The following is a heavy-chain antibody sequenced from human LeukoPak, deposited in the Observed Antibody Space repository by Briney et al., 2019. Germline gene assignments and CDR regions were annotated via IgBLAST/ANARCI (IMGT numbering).Heavy chain of an antibody. J-gene: IGHJ6*03. CDR3: ARAGPKGYDFWSGYWSVYYYYYYMDV. CDR1: GYTFTSYD. D-gene: IGHD3-3*01. CDR2: MNPNSGNT. Sequence: GASVKASCKASGYTFTSYDINWVRQATGQGLEWMGWMNPNSGNTGYAQKFQGRVTMTRNTSISTAYMDLSSLRSEDTAVYYCARAGPKGYDFWSGYWSVYYYYYYMDVWGKGTTVTVSS. V-gene: IGHV1-8*01.